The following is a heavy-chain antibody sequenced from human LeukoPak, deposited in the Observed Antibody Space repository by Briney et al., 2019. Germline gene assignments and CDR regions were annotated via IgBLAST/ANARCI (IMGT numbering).Heavy chain of an antibody. J-gene: IGHJ4*02. Sequence: GGSLRLSCAASGFTFSSYGMNWVRQAPGKGLEWVSYISSSGSTIYYADSVKGRFTISRDNAKNSLYLQMNSLRAEDTAVYYCARSVDTITGYFDYWGQGTLVTVSS. V-gene: IGHV3-48*04. CDR1: GFTFSSYG. CDR2: ISSSGSTI. CDR3: ARSVDTITGYFDY. D-gene: IGHD1-14*01.